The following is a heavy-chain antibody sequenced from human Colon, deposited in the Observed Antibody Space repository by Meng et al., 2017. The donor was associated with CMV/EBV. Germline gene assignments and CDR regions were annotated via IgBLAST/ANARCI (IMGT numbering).Heavy chain of an antibody. J-gene: IGHJ4*01. V-gene: IGHV4-34*01. Sequence: QVQLQQWGAGLLKPSETLSPTCAVYGESFSGYYWTWIRQPPGRGLEWIGESYYTGSTNYSPSLKSRVTISLDTSKNQFSLKLNSVTAADTAVYYCARATKSSCWEVLDYWGHGTLVTVSS. CDR3: ARATKSSCWEVLDY. D-gene: IGHD2-2*01. CDR1: GESFSGYY. CDR2: SYYTGST.